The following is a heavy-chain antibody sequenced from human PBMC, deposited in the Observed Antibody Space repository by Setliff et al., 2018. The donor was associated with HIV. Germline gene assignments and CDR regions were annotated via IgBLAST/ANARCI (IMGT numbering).Heavy chain of an antibody. J-gene: IGHJ4*02. D-gene: IGHD2-2*01. CDR1: GVSITNGTFY. Sequence: SETLSLTCTVSGVSITNGTFYWNWIRQPAGKGLEWIGRIAKTGSTNYNPSLKSRLTISMDTSKNQFSLKLSSLTAADTAVYYCARTHRYCSGNSCSKVSFDSWGQGALVTVSS. V-gene: IGHV4-61*02. CDR3: ARTHRYCSGNSCSKVSFDS. CDR2: IAKTGST.